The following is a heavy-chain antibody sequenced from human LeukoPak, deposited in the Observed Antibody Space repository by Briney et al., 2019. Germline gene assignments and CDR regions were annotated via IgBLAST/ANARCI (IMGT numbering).Heavy chain of an antibody. D-gene: IGHD3-10*01. V-gene: IGHV1-69*05. Sequence: ASVKVSCKASGGTFSSYAISWVRQAPGQGLEWMGGIIPIFGTANYAQKFQGRVTMTTDTSTSTAYMELSSLRSEDTAVYYCARDRRDRGVPYMDVWGKGTTVTVSS. CDR3: ARDRRDRGVPYMDV. CDR2: IIPIFGTA. J-gene: IGHJ6*03. CDR1: GGTFSSYA.